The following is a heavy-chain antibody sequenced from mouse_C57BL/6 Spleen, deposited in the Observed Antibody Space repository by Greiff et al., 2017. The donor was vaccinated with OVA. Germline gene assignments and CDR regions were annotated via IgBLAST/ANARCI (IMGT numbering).Heavy chain of an antibody. V-gene: IGHV5-17*01. CDR2: ISSGSSTI. D-gene: IGHD4-1*01. CDR1: GFTFSDYG. J-gene: IGHJ3*01. Sequence: VQLKESGGGLVKPGGSLKLSCAASGFTFSDYGMHWVRQAPEKGLEWVAYISSGSSTIYYADTVKGRFTISRDNAKNTLFLQMTSLRSEDTAMYYCARQEYWAWFAYWGQGTLVTVSA. CDR3: ARQEYWAWFAY.